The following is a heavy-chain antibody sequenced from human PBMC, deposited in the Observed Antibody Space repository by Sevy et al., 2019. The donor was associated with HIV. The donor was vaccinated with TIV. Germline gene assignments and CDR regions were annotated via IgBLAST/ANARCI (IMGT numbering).Heavy chain of an antibody. CDR1: GFTFSSYS. V-gene: IGHV3-21*01. D-gene: IGHD6-19*01. J-gene: IGHJ3*02. Sequence: GGSLRLSCAASGFTFSSYSMNWVRQAPGKGLEWDSSISSSSSYIYYADSVKGRFTISRDNAKNSLYLQMNSLRAEDTAVYYCARALGGKAVAGRGPYAFDIWGQGTMVTVSS. CDR2: ISSSSSYI. CDR3: ARALGGKAVAGRGPYAFDI.